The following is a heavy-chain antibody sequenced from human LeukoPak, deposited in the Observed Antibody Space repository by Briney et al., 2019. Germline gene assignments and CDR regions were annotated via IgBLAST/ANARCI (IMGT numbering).Heavy chain of an antibody. Sequence: GGSLRLSCAASGFTFSSSGMHWVRQAPGRGLEWVAIIWYDGSNKYYADSVKGRFTISRDNSKNTLYLQMNSLRAEDTAVYYCARGGLEPVDYWGQGTLVTVSS. CDR2: IWYDGSNK. D-gene: IGHD1-1*01. CDR1: GFTFSSSG. CDR3: ARGGLEPVDY. V-gene: IGHV3-33*01. J-gene: IGHJ4*02.